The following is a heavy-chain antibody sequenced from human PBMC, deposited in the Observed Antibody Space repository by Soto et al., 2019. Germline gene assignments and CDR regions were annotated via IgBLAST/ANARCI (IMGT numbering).Heavy chain of an antibody. CDR3: ARDLRIAARPVLDN. J-gene: IGHJ4*02. D-gene: IGHD6-6*01. CDR2: IKSKTDGGTT. Sequence: PGGSLRLSCAVSGVTLTNVWMNWVRQAPGKGPEWVGRIKSKTDGGTTDYAAPVKGRFTISRDDSENTLYLQMNSLGAEDTAIYYCARDLRIAARPVLDNWGQGTLVTVSS. V-gene: IGHV3-15*07. CDR1: GVTLTNVW.